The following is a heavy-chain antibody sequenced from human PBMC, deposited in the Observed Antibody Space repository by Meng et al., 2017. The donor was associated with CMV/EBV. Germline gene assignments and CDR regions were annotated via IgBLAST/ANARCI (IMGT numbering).Heavy chain of an antibody. D-gene: IGHD1-26*01. J-gene: IGHJ4*02. Sequence: ASVKVSCKASGYTFTGYYMHWVRQAPGQGLEWMGWINPNSGGTNYAQKFQGRVTMTRDTSISTAYMELSRLRSDDTAVYYCARSKPVEYSGSYWEVFDYWGQGTLVTVSS. CDR1: GYTFTGYY. V-gene: IGHV1-2*02. CDR2: INPNSGGT. CDR3: ARSKPVEYSGSYWEVFDY.